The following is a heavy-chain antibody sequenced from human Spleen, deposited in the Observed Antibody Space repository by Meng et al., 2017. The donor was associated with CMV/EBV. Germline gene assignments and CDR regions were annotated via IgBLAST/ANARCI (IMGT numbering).Heavy chain of an antibody. CDR2: MNPNSGNT. Sequence: SCKASGYTFTSYEINWVRQATGQGLEWMGWMNPNSGNTGYAQKFQGRVTMTRDTSISTAYMELSSLRSEDTAVYYCARAIVGAELDYWGQGTLVTVSS. D-gene: IGHD1-26*01. V-gene: IGHV1-8*01. J-gene: IGHJ4*02. CDR1: GYTFTSYE. CDR3: ARAIVGAELDY.